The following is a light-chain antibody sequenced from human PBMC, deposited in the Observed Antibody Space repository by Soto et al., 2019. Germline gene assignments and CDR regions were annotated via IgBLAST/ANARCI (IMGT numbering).Light chain of an antibody. CDR1: QRVSSY. V-gene: IGKV1-39*01. CDR3: QQSYTTPSWT. J-gene: IGKJ1*01. CDR2: AVS. Sequence: DIQLIQSPSSMSASVGDRVTITCHTSQRVSSYLNWYQQKPGKAPKLLINAVSTLHSGVPSRFSGSGSETDFTLTICCLQPEDSGTYYCQQSYTTPSWTFGQGTKVDIK.